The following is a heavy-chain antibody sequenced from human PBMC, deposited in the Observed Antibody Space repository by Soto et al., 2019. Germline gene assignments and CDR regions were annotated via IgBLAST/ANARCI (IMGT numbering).Heavy chain of an antibody. D-gene: IGHD3-22*01. Sequence: ASVKVSCKASGYTFANYAIQWVRQAPGQRLEWMGWINAGNGNPKYSQKFQGRVTISRDTSATTAYMEMSSLRSEDTAVYYCARASYYYESSGYYPDYWGQGTLVTVSS. V-gene: IGHV1-3*01. CDR3: ARASYYYESSGYYPDY. CDR2: INAGNGNP. CDR1: GYTFANYA. J-gene: IGHJ4*02.